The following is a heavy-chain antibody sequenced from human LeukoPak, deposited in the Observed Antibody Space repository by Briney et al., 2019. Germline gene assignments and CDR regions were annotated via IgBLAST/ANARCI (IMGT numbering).Heavy chain of an antibody. CDR1: GFTFSDHY. CDR3: VRVGSLAFDI. V-gene: IGHV3-72*01. J-gene: IGHJ3*02. CDR2: IRNKANSYTT. Sequence: GGSLRLSCAASGFTFSDHYMDWVRQAPGKGLEWVGRIRNKANSYTTEYAASVKGRFAISRDDSKNSVYLQMDSLKTEDTAVYYCVRVGSLAFDIWGQGTTVTVSS. D-gene: IGHD3-10*01.